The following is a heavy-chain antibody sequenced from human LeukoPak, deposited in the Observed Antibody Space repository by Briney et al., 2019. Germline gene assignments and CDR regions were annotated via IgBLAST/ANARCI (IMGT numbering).Heavy chain of an antibody. CDR3: ATIEVPAAQWVWFDP. J-gene: IGHJ5*02. D-gene: IGHD2-2*01. V-gene: IGHV4-4*02. CDR1: GASVSRNW. CDR2: IHHSGGT. Sequence: SETLSLTCTVSGASVSRNWWSWVRQPPGKGLEWIGEIHHSGGTNYNPSLKSRVTISVDTSKNQFSLKLTSVTAADTAVYYCATIEVPAAQWVWFDPWGQGTLVTVSS.